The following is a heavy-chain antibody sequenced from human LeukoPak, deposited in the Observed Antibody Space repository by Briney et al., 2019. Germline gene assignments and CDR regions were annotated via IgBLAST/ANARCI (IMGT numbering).Heavy chain of an antibody. CDR1: GFTFSSYG. V-gene: IGHV3-30*03. Sequence: GGSLRLSCAASGFTFSSYGMHWVRQAPGKGLEWVAVISYDGSNKYYADSVKGRFTISRDNSKNTLYLQMNSLRAEDTAVYYCARVIHLRYFDWFFDYWGQGTLVTVSS. J-gene: IGHJ4*02. D-gene: IGHD3-9*01. CDR2: ISYDGSNK. CDR3: ARVIHLRYFDWFFDY.